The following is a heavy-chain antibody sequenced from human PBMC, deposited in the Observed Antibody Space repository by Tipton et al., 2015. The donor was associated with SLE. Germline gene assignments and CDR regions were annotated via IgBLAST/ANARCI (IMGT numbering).Heavy chain of an antibody. Sequence: TLSLTCAVYGGSFSGYYWSWIRQPPGKGLEWIGEINHSGSTNYNPSLKSRVTISVDTSRNQFSLKLSSVTAADTAVYYCARRSIVGARGAFDIWGQGTMVTVSS. CDR2: INHSGST. CDR3: ARRSIVGARGAFDI. V-gene: IGHV4-34*01. D-gene: IGHD1-26*01. J-gene: IGHJ3*02. CDR1: GGSFSGYY.